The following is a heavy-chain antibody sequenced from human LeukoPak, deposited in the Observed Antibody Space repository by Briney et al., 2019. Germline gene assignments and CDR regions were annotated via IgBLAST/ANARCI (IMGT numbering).Heavy chain of an antibody. D-gene: IGHD2-15*01. Sequence: SETLSLTCTVSGGSISSGGYYWSWIRQHPGKGLEWIGYIYYSGSTNYNPSLKSRVTISIDTSKNQFSLRINSVTTTDTAVYYCARVVGHCSGGSCYPNWLDPWGQGTLVTVSS. J-gene: IGHJ5*02. V-gene: IGHV4-31*03. CDR2: IYYSGST. CDR3: ARVVGHCSGGSCYPNWLDP. CDR1: GGSISSGGYY.